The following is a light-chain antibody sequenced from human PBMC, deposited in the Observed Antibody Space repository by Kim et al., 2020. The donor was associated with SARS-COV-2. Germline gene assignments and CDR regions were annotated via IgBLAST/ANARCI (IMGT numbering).Light chain of an antibody. CDR2: EDS. V-gene: IGLV2-8*01. Sequence: GQSAAHSCTVTSSDVSGYNYVAWYQQQPGKAPKLLIIEDSNRPPGVTDRFSGSKTGNTAALIVSGVKAEDEADDYCSSYAGSNARVFGGGTKLTVL. CDR1: SSDVSGYNY. J-gene: IGLJ2*01. CDR3: SSYAGSNARV.